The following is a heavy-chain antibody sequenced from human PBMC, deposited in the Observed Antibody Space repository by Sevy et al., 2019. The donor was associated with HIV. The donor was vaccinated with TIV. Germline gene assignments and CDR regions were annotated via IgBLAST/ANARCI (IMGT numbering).Heavy chain of an antibody. CDR2: ISGSGGST. D-gene: IGHD3-22*01. CDR1: GFTFSSYA. CDR3: AKDLYYYDSSGYFASYYYYGMDV. Sequence: GGSLRLSCAASGFTFSSYAMSWVRQAPGKGLEWVSAISGSGGSTYYADSVKGRFTISRDNSKNTLYLQMNSLRAEETAVYYCAKDLYYYDSSGYFASYYYYGMDVWGQGTTVTVSS. V-gene: IGHV3-23*01. J-gene: IGHJ6*02.